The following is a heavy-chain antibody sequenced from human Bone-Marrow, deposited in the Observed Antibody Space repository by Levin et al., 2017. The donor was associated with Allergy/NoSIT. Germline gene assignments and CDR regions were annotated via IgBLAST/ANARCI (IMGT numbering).Heavy chain of an antibody. J-gene: IGHJ3*02. CDR3: AREQTHPWVSWTTYEREDGSFDI. D-gene: IGHD2/OR15-2a*01. V-gene: IGHV1-2*06. CDR2: INHVTGGT. Sequence: ASVKVSCKASGYTISGHQMHWVRQAPGQGLAWMGRINHVTGGTNYAQKFQGRVAMSRVTHINTVYMELSSLTSDDTAIYCGAREQTHPWVSWTTYEREDGSFDIWGQGTVVTVSS. CDR1: GYTISGHQ.